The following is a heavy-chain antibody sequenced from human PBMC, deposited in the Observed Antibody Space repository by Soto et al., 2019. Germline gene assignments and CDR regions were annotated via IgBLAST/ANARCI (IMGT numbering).Heavy chain of an antibody. D-gene: IGHD6-13*01. Sequence: ASVKVSCKASGDTFTSYGISWVRQAPGQGLEWMGWISAYNGNTNYAQKLQGRVTMTTDTSTSTAYMELRSLRSDDTAVYYCARDAGVAAAGNWFDPWGQGTLVTVSS. V-gene: IGHV1-18*01. CDR1: GDTFTSYG. J-gene: IGHJ5*02. CDR2: ISAYNGNT. CDR3: ARDAGVAAAGNWFDP.